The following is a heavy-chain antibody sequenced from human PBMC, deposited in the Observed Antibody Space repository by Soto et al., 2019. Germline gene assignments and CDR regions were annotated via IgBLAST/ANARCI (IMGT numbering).Heavy chain of an antibody. J-gene: IGHJ4*02. CDR3: ARDLSTMVRGVARGGYFDY. D-gene: IGHD3-10*01. Sequence: QVQLVESGGGLVKPGGSLRLSCAASGFTFSDYYMSWIRQAPGKGLEWVSYISSSGSTIYYADSVKGRFTISRDNAKNSLYLQMNSLRADDTAVYYCARDLSTMVRGVARGGYFDYWGQGTLVTVSS. CDR1: GFTFSDYY. CDR2: ISSSGSTI. V-gene: IGHV3-11*01.